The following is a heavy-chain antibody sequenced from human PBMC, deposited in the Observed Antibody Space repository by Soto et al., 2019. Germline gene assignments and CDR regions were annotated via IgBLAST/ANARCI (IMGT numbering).Heavy chain of an antibody. CDR3: ARDQDDTSGTLPPAHF. CDR2: ISSSGGTT. Sequence: GGSLRLSCEGSGFIFTSFAMTWVRQAPGRGLEWVSSISSSGGTTYSSDSVKGRFTISRDNSKNTLYLQMNSLRAEDTAVYYCARDQDDTSGTLPPAHFWGQGTLVTV. D-gene: IGHD3-22*01. V-gene: IGHV3-23*01. CDR1: GFIFTSFA. J-gene: IGHJ4*02.